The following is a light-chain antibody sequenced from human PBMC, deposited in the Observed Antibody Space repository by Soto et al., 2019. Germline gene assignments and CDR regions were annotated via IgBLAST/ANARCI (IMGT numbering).Light chain of an antibody. CDR1: QSISTY. CDR2: AAI. V-gene: IGKV1-39*01. Sequence: DIQMTQSPSTLSASVGDRITITCRASQSISTYLNWYQQKPGKAPKLLIFAAISLQSGVPSRFSGRGSGTDGTITISSLQTEDVATYSCQQTYINPRTFGQGTKVDIK. CDR3: QQTYINPRT. J-gene: IGKJ1*01.